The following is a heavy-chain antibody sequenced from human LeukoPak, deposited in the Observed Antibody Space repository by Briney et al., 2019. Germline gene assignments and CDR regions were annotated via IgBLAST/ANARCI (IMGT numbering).Heavy chain of an antibody. J-gene: IGHJ5*02. CDR1: GGTFSSYA. CDR3: ARDAPWFDP. V-gene: IGHV1-69*05. Sequence: ASVKVSCKASGGTFSSYAISWVRQAPGQGLEWMGGIIPIFGTANYAQKLQGRVTMTTDTSTSTAYMELRSLRSDDTAVYYCARDAPWFDPWGQGTLVTVSS. CDR2: IIPIFGTA.